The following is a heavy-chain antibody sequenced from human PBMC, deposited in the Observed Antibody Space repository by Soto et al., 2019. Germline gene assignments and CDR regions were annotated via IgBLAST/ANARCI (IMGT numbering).Heavy chain of an antibody. V-gene: IGHV1-18*01. D-gene: IGHD3-16*02. Sequence: QVQLVQSGAEVKKPGASVKVSCKASGYTFTSYGISWVRQAPGQGLEWMGWISAYNGNTNYAQKLQGRVTMTTDTSTSTAHMELRSLRSDDTAVYYCARVYYDYIWGSYRYKEVDYWGQGTLVTVSS. CDR2: ISAYNGNT. CDR3: ARVYYDYIWGSYRYKEVDY. CDR1: GYTFTSYG. J-gene: IGHJ4*02.